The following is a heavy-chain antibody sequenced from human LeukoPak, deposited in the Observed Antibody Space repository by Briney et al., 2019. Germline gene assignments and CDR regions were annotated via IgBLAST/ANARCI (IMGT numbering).Heavy chain of an antibody. D-gene: IGHD3-22*01. V-gene: IGHV3-30*02. Sequence: GGSLRLSCAASGFTFSISDIHWVRQAPGKGLQWVAFISYDGSKKHCADSVQGRFTISRDNSKNTLYLQMNSLRAEDTAVYYCAKNRYYDSSGYLDYWGQGTLVTVSS. J-gene: IGHJ4*02. CDR3: AKNRYYDSSGYLDY. CDR1: GFTFSISD. CDR2: ISYDGSKK.